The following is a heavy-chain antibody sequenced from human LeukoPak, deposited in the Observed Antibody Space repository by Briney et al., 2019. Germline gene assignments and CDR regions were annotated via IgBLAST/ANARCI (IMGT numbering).Heavy chain of an antibody. CDR1: GGSISSYY. J-gene: IGHJ5*02. CDR3: ARGLGTEPQNWFDP. CDR2: INHSGST. V-gene: IGHV4-34*01. D-gene: IGHD1/OR15-1a*01. Sequence: SETLSLTCTVSGGSISSYYWSWIRQPPGKGLEWIGEINHSGSTNYNPSLKSRVTISVDTSKNQFSLKLSSVTAADTAVYYCARGLGTEPQNWFDPWGQGTLVTVSS.